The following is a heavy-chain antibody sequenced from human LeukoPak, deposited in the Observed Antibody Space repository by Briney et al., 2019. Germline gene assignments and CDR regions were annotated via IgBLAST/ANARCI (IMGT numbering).Heavy chain of an antibody. Sequence: GGSLRLSCAASGFTFSSYAMSWVRQAPGKGLEWVSAISGSGGSTYYADSVKGRFTTSTDNSKNTLYLQINSLRAEDTAVYYCAKDQNDMVRGPNPSFDYGGQGTLVTVSS. CDR2: ISGSGGST. CDR1: GFTFSSYA. D-gene: IGHD3-10*01. CDR3: AKDQNDMVRGPNPSFDY. V-gene: IGHV3-23*01. J-gene: IGHJ4*02.